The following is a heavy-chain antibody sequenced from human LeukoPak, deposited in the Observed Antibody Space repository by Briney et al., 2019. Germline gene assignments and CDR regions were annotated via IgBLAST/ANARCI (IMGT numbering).Heavy chain of an antibody. J-gene: IGHJ4*02. Sequence: GASVKVSSKVSGYTLTELSMHWVRQAPGKGLEWMGGFDPEDGETIYAQKFQGRVTMTEDTSTDTAYMELSSLRSEDTAVYYCATGITMVRGVMFYWGQGTLVTVSS. CDR1: GYTLTELS. CDR3: ATGITMVRGVMFY. CDR2: FDPEDGET. V-gene: IGHV1-24*01. D-gene: IGHD3-10*01.